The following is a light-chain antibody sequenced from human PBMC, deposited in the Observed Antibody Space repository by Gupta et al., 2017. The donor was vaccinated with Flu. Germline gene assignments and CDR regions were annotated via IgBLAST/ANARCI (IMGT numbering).Light chain of an antibody. CDR1: QSVSSN. CDR2: GAS. J-gene: IGKJ1*01. CDR3: QQENNWPWT. V-gene: IGKV3-15*01. Sequence: QSPATLSVSPGERATLSCRASQSVSSNLAWYQQKPGQATRLLIYGASTRATGIPARFSGSGSGTEFTLTISSLQSEDFAVYYCQQENNWPWTFGQGTKVEIK.